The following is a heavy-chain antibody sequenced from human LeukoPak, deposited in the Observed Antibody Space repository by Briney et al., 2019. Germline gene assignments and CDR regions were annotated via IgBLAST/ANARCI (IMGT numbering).Heavy chain of an antibody. CDR1: GGFVSRQH. Sequence: SETLSLTCTVSGGFVSRQHWSWIRQPPGKGLEWIGYIYYSGSTNYNPSLKSRVTISVDTSKNQFSLKLSSVTAADTAVYFCVRDERRGGAAYGMDVWGQGTTVSVSS. J-gene: IGHJ6*01. V-gene: IGHV4-59*02. D-gene: IGHD2-15*01. CDR2: IYYSGST. CDR3: VRDERRGGAAYGMDV.